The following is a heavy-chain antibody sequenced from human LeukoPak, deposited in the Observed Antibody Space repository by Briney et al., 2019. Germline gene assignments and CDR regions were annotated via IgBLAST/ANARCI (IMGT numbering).Heavy chain of an antibody. CDR3: ARDRGATERVFDY. V-gene: IGHV1-69*05. D-gene: IGHD1-26*01. Sequence: GSSVKVSCKASGGTFSSYAISWLRQAPGQGLEWMGRIIPIFGTANYAQKFQGRVTITTDESTSTAYMELSSLRSEDTAVYYCARDRGATERVFDYWGQGTLVTVSS. CDR1: GGTFSSYA. CDR2: IIPIFGTA. J-gene: IGHJ4*02.